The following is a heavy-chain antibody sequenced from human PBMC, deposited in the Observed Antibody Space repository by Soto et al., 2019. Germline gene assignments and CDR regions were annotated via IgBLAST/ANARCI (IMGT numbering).Heavy chain of an antibody. J-gene: IGHJ6*02. D-gene: IGHD2-21*01. CDR3: ARLFLLPTAYYGMDV. CDR2: INPSGGST. CDR1: GYTFTSYY. Sequence: GASVKVSCKASGYTFTSYYMHWVRQAPGQGLEWMGIINPSGGSTSYAQKFQGRVTMTRDTSTSTVYMELSSLRSEDTAVYYCARLFLLPTAYYGMDVWGQGTTVTVSS. V-gene: IGHV1-46*01.